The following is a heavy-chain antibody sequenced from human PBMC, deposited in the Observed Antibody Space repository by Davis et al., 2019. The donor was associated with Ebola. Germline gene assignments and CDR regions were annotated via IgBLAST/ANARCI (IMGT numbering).Heavy chain of an antibody. V-gene: IGHV3-23*01. CDR2: ISGSGGST. CDR1: GFTFSSYS. J-gene: IGHJ4*02. CDR3: ARLLSTMYYFDY. D-gene: IGHD2-2*01. Sequence: GGSLRLSCAASGFTFSSYSMNWVRQAPGTGLEWVSCISGSGGSTYYADSVKGRFTISRDNSKNTLYLQMTSLKASDTAMYYCARLLSTMYYFDYWGQGTLVTVSS.